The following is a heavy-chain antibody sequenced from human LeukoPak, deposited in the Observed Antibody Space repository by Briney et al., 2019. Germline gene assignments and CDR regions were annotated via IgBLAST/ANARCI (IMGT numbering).Heavy chain of an antibody. CDR1: GGSFNGYS. V-gene: IGHV4-59*01. Sequence: SETLSLTCAVYGGSFNGYSWSWIRQPPGKGLEWIGYIYYSGSTNYNPSLKSRVTISVDTSKNQFSLKLSSVTAADTAVYYCARVDSSNWYEYRGYFDYWGQGTLVTVSS. J-gene: IGHJ4*02. CDR3: ARVDSSNWYEYRGYFDY. D-gene: IGHD6-13*01. CDR2: IYYSGST.